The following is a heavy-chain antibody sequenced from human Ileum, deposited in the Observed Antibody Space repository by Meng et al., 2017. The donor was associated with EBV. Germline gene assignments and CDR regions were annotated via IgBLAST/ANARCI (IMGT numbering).Heavy chain of an antibody. CDR2: INHSGKN. CDR3: ARGLLAGTMLNWSDY. CDR1: GGSFSGYY. D-gene: IGHD4/OR15-4a*01. J-gene: IGHJ4*01. Sequence: QVQLQQWGAGLLKPSETLSLTCAVYGGSFSGYYWSWIRQPPGKGPEWNGEINHSGKNKQNPAPKGRGNIIRDTAKDQFSPKLSSVTAADTAVYYCARGLLAGTMLNWSDYWGHGPLVTVYS. V-gene: IGHV4-34*04.